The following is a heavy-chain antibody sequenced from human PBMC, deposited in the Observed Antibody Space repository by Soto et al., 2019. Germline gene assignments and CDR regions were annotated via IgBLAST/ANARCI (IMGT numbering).Heavy chain of an antibody. V-gene: IGHV3-21*01. D-gene: IGHD3-9*01. CDR3: AVEAHVLRYFDWLSTGYYYGIDF. J-gene: IGHJ6*02. Sequence: PGGSLRLSCSASGFTFSSYSMNWVRQAPGKGLEWVSSISSSSSYIYYADSVKGRFTISRDNAKNSLYLQMNSLRAEDTAVYYCAVEAHVLRYFDWLSTGYYYGIDFWGQGTTVIVSS. CDR2: ISSSSSYI. CDR1: GFTFSSYS.